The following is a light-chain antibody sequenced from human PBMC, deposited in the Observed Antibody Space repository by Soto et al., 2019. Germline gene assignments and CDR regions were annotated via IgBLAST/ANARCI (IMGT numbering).Light chain of an antibody. Sequence: EIVLTHSPGTLSLSPGERATLSCWASQSVDSNLAWYQHKPGQAPRLLIYGASNRATDIPDRFSGSGSGTDFSLTISRLEHEDFAVYYCQQYGNSGTFGQGTKV. CDR3: QQYGNSGT. V-gene: IGKV3-20*01. J-gene: IGKJ1*01. CDR1: QSVDSN. CDR2: GAS.